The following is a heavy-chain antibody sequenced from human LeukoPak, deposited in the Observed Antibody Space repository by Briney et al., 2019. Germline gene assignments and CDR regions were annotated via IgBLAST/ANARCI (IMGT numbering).Heavy chain of an antibody. CDR1: GYTFTSYD. V-gene: IGHV1-8*01. Sequence: GASVKVSCKASGYTFTSYDINWVRQATGQGLEWMGWMNPNSGDTGYVQKFQGRVTMTRSTSISTAYMELSSLRSEDTAINYCARGGFGSGSHFDYWGQGTLVTVSS. CDR2: MNPNSGDT. CDR3: ARGGFGSGSHFDY. D-gene: IGHD3-10*01. J-gene: IGHJ4*02.